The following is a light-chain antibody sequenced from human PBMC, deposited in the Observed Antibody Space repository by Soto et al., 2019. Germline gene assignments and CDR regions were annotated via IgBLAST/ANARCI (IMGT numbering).Light chain of an antibody. CDR3: CSFALRSTLI. V-gene: IGLV2-23*01. Sequence: QSVLTQPASVSGSPGQSITISCTGTSSDVGNYNLVSWYQQYPGKAPKLMIYEGGKRPSGVSNRFSGSKFGNSAFLTISGLQAEVGYDYYCCSFALRSTLIFGGGTELTVL. CDR1: SSDVGNYNL. J-gene: IGLJ2*01. CDR2: EGG.